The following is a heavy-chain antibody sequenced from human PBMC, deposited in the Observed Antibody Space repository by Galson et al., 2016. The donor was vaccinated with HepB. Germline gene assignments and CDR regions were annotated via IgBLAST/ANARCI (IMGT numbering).Heavy chain of an antibody. J-gene: IGHJ4*02. Sequence: ETLSLTCTVSGDSIRTSNYNWGWIRQPPGGGLEWIGTIHSSAIGYYNPSLKSRVTMSVDTSKNQFSLKLISVTAADTAVYYCARRRPATNPHYFDFWGQGILVTVTS. V-gene: IGHV4-39*01. D-gene: IGHD1-26*01. CDR1: GDSIRTSNYN. CDR2: IHSSAIG. CDR3: ARRRPATNPHYFDF.